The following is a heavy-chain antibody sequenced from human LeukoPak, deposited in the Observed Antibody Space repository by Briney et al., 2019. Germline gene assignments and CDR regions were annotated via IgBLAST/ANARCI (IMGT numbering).Heavy chain of an antibody. D-gene: IGHD2-21*02. V-gene: IGHV3-11*04. Sequence: PGGSLRLSCAASGFTFSDSSMSWIRQAPGKGLEWVSYISSSGSTMDYADSVKGRVTISRDNAKNSLFLQMNSLRVEDTAVYYCARTARSFDYWGQGTLVTVSS. CDR1: GFTFSDSS. CDR3: ARTARSFDY. CDR2: ISSSGSTM. J-gene: IGHJ4*02.